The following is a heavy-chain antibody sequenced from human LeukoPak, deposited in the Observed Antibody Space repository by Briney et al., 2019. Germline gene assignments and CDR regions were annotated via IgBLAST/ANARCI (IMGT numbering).Heavy chain of an antibody. CDR1: GYTFISYG. CDR2: ISAYNGNT. Sequence: ASVKVSCKASGYTFISYGISWVRQAPGQGREWMGWISAYNGNTNYAQKLQGRVTMTTDTSTSTAYMELRSLRSDDTDVYYCARYRVGDYYYYYMDVWGKGTTVTVSS. CDR3: ARYRVGDYYYYYMDV. V-gene: IGHV1-18*01. J-gene: IGHJ6*03.